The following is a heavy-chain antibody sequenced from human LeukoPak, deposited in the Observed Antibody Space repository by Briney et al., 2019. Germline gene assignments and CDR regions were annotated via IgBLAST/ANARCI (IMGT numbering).Heavy chain of an antibody. CDR3: ARDGDILTGYYFDY. D-gene: IGHD3-9*01. CDR2: IWYDGSNK. Sequence: GGSLSLSCEASGFTFSSYAMSWVRQAPGKGLEWVAVIWYDGSNKYYADSVKGRFTISRDNSKNTLYLQMNSLRAEDTAVYYCARDGDILTGYYFDYWGQGTLVTVSS. V-gene: IGHV3-33*08. CDR1: GFTFSSYA. J-gene: IGHJ4*02.